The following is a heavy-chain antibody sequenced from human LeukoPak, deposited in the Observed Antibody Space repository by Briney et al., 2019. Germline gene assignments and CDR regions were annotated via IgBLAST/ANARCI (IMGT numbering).Heavy chain of an antibody. CDR2: ISAYNGNT. CDR1: GYTFTSYG. V-gene: IGHV1-18*01. J-gene: IGHJ4*02. D-gene: IGHD6-13*01. Sequence: ASVKVSCKASGYTFTSYGISWVRQAPGQGLEWMGWISAYNGNTNYAQKFQGRVTMTRDTSISTAYMELSRLRSDDTAVYYCARAGQQLPFDYWGQGTLVTVSS. CDR3: ARAGQQLPFDY.